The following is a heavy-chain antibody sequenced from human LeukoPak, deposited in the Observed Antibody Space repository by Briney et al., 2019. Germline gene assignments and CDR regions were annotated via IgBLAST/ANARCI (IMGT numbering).Heavy chain of an antibody. CDR1: GDSISRGNY. V-gene: IGHV4-4*02. J-gene: IGHJ4*02. CDR3: ARDPRPRGGWFYFDY. CDR2: IYQSGFT. Sequence: SGTLSLTCGVSGDSISRGNYWNLVRQFPGKGLEWIGDIYQSGFTNYNPSLKSRVTMSLDKSKNEFSLSLHSVTAADTAVYFCARDPRPRGGWFYFDYWGQGILVTVSS. D-gene: IGHD6-19*01.